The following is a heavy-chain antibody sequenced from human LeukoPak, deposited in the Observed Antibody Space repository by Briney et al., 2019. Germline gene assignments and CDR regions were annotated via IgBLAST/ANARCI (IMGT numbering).Heavy chain of an antibody. V-gene: IGHV3-23*01. Sequence: GGSLRLSPVASGFPFSSHAMSWVGQPPGKGLEWVAAISNGKTYYADSVRGRFAISRDDSTNTVYLHMNSLRDEDTALYHCVREAGYCAPVCVKTNWFDPWGQGTLVTVSS. CDR3: VREAGYCAPVCVKTNWFDP. CDR1: GFPFSSHA. CDR2: ISNGKT. J-gene: IGHJ5*02. D-gene: IGHD2-15*01.